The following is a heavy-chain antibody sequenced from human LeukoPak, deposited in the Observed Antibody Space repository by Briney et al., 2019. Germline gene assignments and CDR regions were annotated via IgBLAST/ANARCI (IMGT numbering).Heavy chain of an antibody. CDR2: ISTSSSFI. CDR1: GFPFTSYS. J-gene: IGHJ4*02. CDR3: ATDLSYTSSWSDY. V-gene: IGHV3-21*01. Sequence: GGSLRLSCAASGFPFTSYSINWVRQVPGKGLEWVSSISTSSSFIYYADSVKGRFTISRDNAKNSLYLQMNSLRAEDTAVYYCATDLSYTSSWSDYWGQGTLVTVSS. D-gene: IGHD6-13*01.